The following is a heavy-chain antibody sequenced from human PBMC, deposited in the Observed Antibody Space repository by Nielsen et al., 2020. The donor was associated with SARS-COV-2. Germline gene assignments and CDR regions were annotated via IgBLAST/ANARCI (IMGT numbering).Heavy chain of an antibody. J-gene: IGHJ4*02. CDR3: VRARFCSGGNCYVDC. V-gene: IGHV3-48*03. Sequence: GGSLRLSCAASGFTFSSYEMNWVRQAPGKGLEWLSYISSRGTTRYYADSVKGRFTISRDNLKDSLYLQMDSLSAEDTAVYYCVRARFCSGGNCYVDCWGQGTLVTVSS. D-gene: IGHD2-15*01. CDR1: GFTFSSYE. CDR2: ISSRGTTR.